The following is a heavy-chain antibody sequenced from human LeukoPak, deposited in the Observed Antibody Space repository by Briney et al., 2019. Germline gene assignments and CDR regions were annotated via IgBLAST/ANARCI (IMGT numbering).Heavy chain of an antibody. Sequence: PGGSLRLSCAASGFTVSSNYMSWVRQAPGKGLEWVSSISSSSSYIYYADSVKGRFTISRDNAKNSLYLQMNSLRAEDTAVYYCARGITRRTYDFWSGYPPWVDYWGQGTLVTVSS. CDR3: ARGITRRTYDFWSGYPPWVDY. CDR2: ISSSSSYI. J-gene: IGHJ4*02. V-gene: IGHV3-21*01. D-gene: IGHD3-3*01. CDR1: GFTVSSNY.